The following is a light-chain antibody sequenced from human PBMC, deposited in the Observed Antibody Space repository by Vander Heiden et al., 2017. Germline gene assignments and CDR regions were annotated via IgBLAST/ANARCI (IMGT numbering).Light chain of an antibody. V-gene: IGKV4-1*01. Sequence: DIVMTQSPDSLPVFLGERATINCNSSQSVLYSSNNKNYLAWYQQKPGQPPKLLIYRASTRESGVPDRFSGSGSGTDFTLTISSLQAEDVAVYYCQQYYSTPRTFGQGTKVEIK. CDR3: QQYYSTPRT. CDR1: QSVLYSSNNKNY. J-gene: IGKJ1*01. CDR2: RAS.